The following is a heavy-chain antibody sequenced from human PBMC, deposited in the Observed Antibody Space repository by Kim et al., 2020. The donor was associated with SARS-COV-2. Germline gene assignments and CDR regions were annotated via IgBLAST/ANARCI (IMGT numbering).Heavy chain of an antibody. CDR1: GYSFTSYW. CDR2: IYPGDSDT. Sequence: GESLKISCKGSGYSFTSYWIGWVRQMPGKGLEWMGIIYPGDSDTRYSPSFQGQVTISADKSISTAYLQWSSLKASDTAMYYCARRVFSFAEEYGMDVWGQGTTVTVSS. D-gene: IGHD3-10*01. V-gene: IGHV5-51*01. CDR3: ARRVFSFAEEYGMDV. J-gene: IGHJ6*02.